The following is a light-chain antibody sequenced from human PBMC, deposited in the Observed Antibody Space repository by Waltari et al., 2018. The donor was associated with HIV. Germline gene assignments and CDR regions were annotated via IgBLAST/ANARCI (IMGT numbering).Light chain of an antibody. J-gene: IGKJ1*01. CDR3: LQYYSTPWT. CDR2: WAS. Sequence: DIVMTQSPDSLAVSLGERATINCKSRQSLLYSANKYNYLSWYQQKPGQPPKLLIYWASTRESGVPDRFSGSGSGTDFTLTISSLQAEDVAVYYCLQYYSTPWTFGQGTKVEIK. CDR1: QSLLYSANKYNY. V-gene: IGKV4-1*01.